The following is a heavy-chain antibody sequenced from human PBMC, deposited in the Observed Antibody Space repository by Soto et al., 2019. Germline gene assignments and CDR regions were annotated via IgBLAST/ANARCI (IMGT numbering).Heavy chain of an antibody. Sequence: QVQLQESGPGLVKPSETLSLTCTVSGGSVSSGSYYWSWIRQPPGKGLEWIGYIYYSGSTNYNPSLKSRVTTSVKMSKHPFILKMSSGTGAETDVYYCARLENCYYDSRCYINDYWGQGTLVTVSS. V-gene: IGHV4-61*01. CDR2: IYYSGST. CDR3: ARLENCYYDSRCYINDY. D-gene: IGHD3-22*01. J-gene: IGHJ4*02. CDR1: GGSVSSGSYY.